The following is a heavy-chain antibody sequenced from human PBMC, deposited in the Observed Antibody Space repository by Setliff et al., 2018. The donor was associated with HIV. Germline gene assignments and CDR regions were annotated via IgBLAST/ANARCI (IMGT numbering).Heavy chain of an antibody. Sequence: SSVKVSCKASGGTFSSYSITWVRQAPGQGLEWVGGIIPIFGTTNYAQNFQGRVTISADESTSTAYMELSSLRSEDTAVYYCARGRHAVVVTALEHDYWGQGTLVTVSS. CDR3: ARGRHAVVVTALEHDY. D-gene: IGHD2-21*02. V-gene: IGHV1-69*13. J-gene: IGHJ4*02. CDR1: GGTFSSYS. CDR2: IIPIFGTT.